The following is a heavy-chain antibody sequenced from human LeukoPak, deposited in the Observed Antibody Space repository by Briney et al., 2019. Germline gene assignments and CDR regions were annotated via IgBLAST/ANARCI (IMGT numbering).Heavy chain of an antibody. Sequence: SETLSLTCAVYGGSFSGYYWSWIRQPPGKGLEWIGEINHSGSTNYNSSHKSRVTISVDTSKNQFSLKLSSVTAADTAVYYCAGMSAGYSSGWYLGYYFDYWGQGTLVTVSS. CDR1: GGSFSGYY. CDR3: AGMSAGYSSGWYLGYYFDY. CDR2: INHSGST. J-gene: IGHJ4*02. D-gene: IGHD6-19*01. V-gene: IGHV4-34*01.